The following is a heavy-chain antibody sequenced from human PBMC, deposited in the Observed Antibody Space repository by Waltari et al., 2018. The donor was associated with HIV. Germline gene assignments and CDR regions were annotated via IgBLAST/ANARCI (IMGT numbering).Heavy chain of an antibody. CDR3: AGGAANPGTVTTPFDY. CDR2: IITSFGTE. J-gene: IGHJ4*02. D-gene: IGHD4-17*01. CDR1: GGTFSSYS. V-gene: IGHV1-69*13. Sequence: QVQLVQSGAAVKKPGCSVKVSCEASGGTFSSYSISWVRQAPGQGLEWMGGIITSFGTENYAQKIQGRVRVTADESTRTAYMELRSLRSEDTAVYYCAGGAANPGTVTTPFDYWGQGTLVTVSS.